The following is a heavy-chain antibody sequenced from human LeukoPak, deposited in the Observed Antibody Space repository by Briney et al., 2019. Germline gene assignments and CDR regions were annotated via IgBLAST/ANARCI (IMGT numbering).Heavy chain of an antibody. CDR1: GFTFSSYA. CDR3: AKDSYYDFWSGDSGVGAFDI. Sequence: PGGSLRLSCAASGFTFSSYAMSWVRQAPGKGLEWVSAISGGRDSTYYADSVKGRFTISRDNSKNTLYLQMNSLRAEDTAVYYCAKDSYYDFWSGDSGVGAFDIWGQGTMVTVSS. J-gene: IGHJ3*02. V-gene: IGHV3-23*01. D-gene: IGHD3-3*01. CDR2: ISGGRDST.